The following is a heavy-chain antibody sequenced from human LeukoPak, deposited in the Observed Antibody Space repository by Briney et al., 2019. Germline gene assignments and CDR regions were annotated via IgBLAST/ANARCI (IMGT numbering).Heavy chain of an antibody. CDR2: IYYSGST. J-gene: IGHJ4*02. CDR1: GGSISSYY. V-gene: IGHV4-59*01. CDR3: ARCFGYYYGSGSSHAPFDY. D-gene: IGHD3-10*01. Sequence: SETLSLTCTLSGGSISSYYWSWIRQPPRKGLEWIGYIYYSGSTNYNPSLKSRVTISVDTSKNQFSLKLSSVTAADTAVYYCARCFGYYYGSGSSHAPFDYWGQGTLVSVSS.